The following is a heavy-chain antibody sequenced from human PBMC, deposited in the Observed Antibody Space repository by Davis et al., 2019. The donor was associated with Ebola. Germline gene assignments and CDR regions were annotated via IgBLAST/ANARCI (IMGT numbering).Heavy chain of an antibody. V-gene: IGHV4-61*08. D-gene: IGHD6-19*01. CDR3: ARINIAVAGTGFDY. CDR1: GGSVSSGGYY. Sequence: MPSETLSLTCTVSGGSVSSGGYYWNWVRQPPGKGLEWIGNIHFSGSTDYNSSLKSRVSISLDTSKNQFSLKVESVTAVDTAVYYCARINIAVAGTGFDYWGQGTLVTVSS. CDR2: IHFSGST. J-gene: IGHJ4*02.